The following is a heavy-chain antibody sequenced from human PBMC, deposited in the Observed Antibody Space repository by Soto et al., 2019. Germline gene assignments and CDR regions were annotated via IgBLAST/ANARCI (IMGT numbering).Heavy chain of an antibody. Sequence: SETLSLTCAVSGGSITSNNWWNWVRQPPGKGLEWIGEIYHSASTNYNPSLKSRVIISVDKSKNQFSLKLSSVTAADTAVYYCARLHSSSSGWFDPWGQGTLVTVSS. CDR1: GGSITSNNW. D-gene: IGHD6-13*01. V-gene: IGHV4-4*02. CDR3: ARLHSSSSGWFDP. J-gene: IGHJ5*02. CDR2: IYHSAST.